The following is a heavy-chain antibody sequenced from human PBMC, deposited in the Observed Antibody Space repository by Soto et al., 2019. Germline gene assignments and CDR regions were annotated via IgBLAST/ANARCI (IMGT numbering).Heavy chain of an antibody. V-gene: IGHV4-39*01. J-gene: IGHJ4*02. D-gene: IGHD5-12*01. CDR1: GGSISASSYY. Sequence: QVLLQESGPGLVKPSETLSLTCTVSGGSISASSYYWGWIRQPPGKGLEWIGSMDYSGSTYYNPSLKSRVTISVDTSKNQFSPKLSSLTAADTAVYSCARRQWLRSFDCWGQGTLVTVSS. CDR3: ARRQWLRSFDC. CDR2: MDYSGST.